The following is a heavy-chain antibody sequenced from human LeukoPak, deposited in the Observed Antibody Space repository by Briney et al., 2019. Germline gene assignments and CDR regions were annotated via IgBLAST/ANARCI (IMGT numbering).Heavy chain of an antibody. CDR3: ARSDRSSSWYHFDY. D-gene: IGHD6-13*01. Sequence: ASAKVSCKASGYTFTSYGISWVRQAPGQGLEWMGWISAYNGNTNYAQKLQGRVTMTTDTSTSTAYMELRSLRSDDTAVYYCARSDRSSSWYHFDYWGQGTLVTVSS. J-gene: IGHJ4*02. CDR2: ISAYNGNT. V-gene: IGHV1-18*01. CDR1: GYTFTSYG.